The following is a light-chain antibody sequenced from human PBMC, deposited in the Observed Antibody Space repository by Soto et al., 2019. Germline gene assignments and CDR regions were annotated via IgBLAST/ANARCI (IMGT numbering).Light chain of an antibody. CDR2: KAT. CDR1: QSIDTW. CDR3: QQYNSYRM. Sequence: DIQMTQSPSTLSASVGDRVTITCRASQSIDTWLAWHQQNPGKAPKLLISKATSLESGVPSRFSGSGSGTEFTLTISSLQPDDFATYYCQQYNSYRMFGQGTTVEIK. J-gene: IGKJ1*01. V-gene: IGKV1-5*03.